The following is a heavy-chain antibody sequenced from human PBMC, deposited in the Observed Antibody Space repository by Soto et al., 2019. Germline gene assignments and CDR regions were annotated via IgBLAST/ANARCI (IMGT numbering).Heavy chain of an antibody. D-gene: IGHD5-18*01. Sequence: EVQLLESGGGLVQPGGSLRFSCAASGFTFSSYAMSWVRQAPGKGLEWVSGISGRGFNTYYADSVKGRFTFSRDNSKNTLYLQMNSLRAEDTAVYYCAKDAFSGYGNFDYWGQGTLVTVSS. CDR3: AKDAFSGYGNFDY. V-gene: IGHV3-23*01. J-gene: IGHJ4*02. CDR1: GFTFSSYA. CDR2: ISGRGFNT.